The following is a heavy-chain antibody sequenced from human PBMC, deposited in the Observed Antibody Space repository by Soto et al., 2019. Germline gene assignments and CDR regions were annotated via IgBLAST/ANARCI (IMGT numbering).Heavy chain of an antibody. CDR1: GGTFSSYA. CDR2: IIPIFGTA. Sequence: GASVKVSCKASGGTFSSYAISRVRQAPGQGLEWMGGIIPIFGTANYAQKFQGRVTITADKSTSTAYMELSSLRSEDTAVYYCARGPIFGVAREWFDPWGQGTLVTVSS. J-gene: IGHJ5*02. D-gene: IGHD3-3*01. CDR3: ARGPIFGVAREWFDP. V-gene: IGHV1-69*06.